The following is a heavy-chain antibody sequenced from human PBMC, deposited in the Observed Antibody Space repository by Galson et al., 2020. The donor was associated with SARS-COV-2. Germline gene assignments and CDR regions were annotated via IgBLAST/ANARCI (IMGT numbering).Heavy chain of an antibody. D-gene: IGHD3-10*01. Sequence: ASVKVSCQASGYTFTDYYMHWVRQAPGQGLEWMGRVNPNSGGTFYAPKFQGRVTMTRDTSISTAYMELSRLTSDDTAIYYCARSRERGIFGDADAFDIWGRGTMITVSS. V-gene: IGHV1-2*06. CDR3: ARSRERGIFGDADAFDI. J-gene: IGHJ3*02. CDR1: GYTFTDYY. CDR2: VNPNSGGT.